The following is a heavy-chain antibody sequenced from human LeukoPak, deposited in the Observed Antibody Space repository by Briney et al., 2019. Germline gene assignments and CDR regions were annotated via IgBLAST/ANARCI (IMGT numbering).Heavy chain of an antibody. CDR2: ISPSGDIT. J-gene: IGHJ3*02. Sequence: GGSLRLSCAASGFIFSSHGMNWVRQAPGKGLEWVSGISPSGDITYYADSVKGRFTISRDNSKNTVYLQMDSLRFEDAAVYYCAKDHDGIPGDDAFDIWGQGTMVTVSS. D-gene: IGHD1-14*01. V-gene: IGHV3-23*01. CDR3: AKDHDGIPGDDAFDI. CDR1: GFIFSSHG.